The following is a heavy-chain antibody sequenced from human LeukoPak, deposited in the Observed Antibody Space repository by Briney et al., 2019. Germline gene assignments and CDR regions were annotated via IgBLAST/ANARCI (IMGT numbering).Heavy chain of an antibody. V-gene: IGHV3-23*01. CDR2: ISDSGGST. CDR3: AKDLSSSGFRIDY. Sequence: GSLRLSCAASGFTFSSYAMSWVRQAPGKGLEWVSSISDSGGSTYYADSVKGRFTISRDNSKNTLYLQMNSLRAEDTAAYYCAKDLSSSGFRIDYWGQGTLVTASS. J-gene: IGHJ4*02. CDR1: GFTFSSYA. D-gene: IGHD6-19*01.